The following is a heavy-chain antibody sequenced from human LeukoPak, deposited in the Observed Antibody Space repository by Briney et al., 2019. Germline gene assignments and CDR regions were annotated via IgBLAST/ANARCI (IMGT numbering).Heavy chain of an antibody. V-gene: IGHV3-53*01. Sequence: GGSLRLSCAASGFTVTSNYMSWVRQAPGKGLEWVSVIHSDDSTYYADSVKGRFTISRDNSKNTLYLQMNSLRAEDTAVYYCAKTVFGYWGQGTLVTVSS. CDR1: GFTVTSNY. CDR2: IHSDDST. D-gene: IGHD1-1*01. CDR3: AKTVFGY. J-gene: IGHJ4*02.